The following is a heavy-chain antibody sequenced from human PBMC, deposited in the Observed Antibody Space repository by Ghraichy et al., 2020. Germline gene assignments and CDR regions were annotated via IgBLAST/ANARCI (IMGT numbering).Heavy chain of an antibody. V-gene: IGHV1-2*06. CDR1: GYTFTGYY. D-gene: IGHD3-3*01. CDR3: ARAYYDFWSGSAGLGKDYYGMDV. CDR2: INPNSGGT. Sequence: ASVKVSCKASGYTFTGYYMHWVRQAPGQGLEWMGRINPNSGGTNYAQKFQGRVTMTRDTSISTAYMELSRLRSDDTAVYYCARAYYDFWSGSAGLGKDYYGMDVWGQGTTVTVSS. J-gene: IGHJ6*02.